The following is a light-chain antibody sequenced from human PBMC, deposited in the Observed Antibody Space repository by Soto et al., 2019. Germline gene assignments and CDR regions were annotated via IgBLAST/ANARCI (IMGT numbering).Light chain of an antibody. Sequence: QSVLTPPASVSGSPGQSITISCTGTRSDVGGYNYVSWYQQHPGKAHKLMIYDVSNRTSGVYNRFSGSKSGNTASLTISGLKAEDEADYYCSSYTSSSTLVFGGGTKVTVL. CDR3: SSYTSSSTLV. V-gene: IGLV2-14*01. CDR2: DVS. CDR1: RSDVGGYNY. J-gene: IGLJ2*01.